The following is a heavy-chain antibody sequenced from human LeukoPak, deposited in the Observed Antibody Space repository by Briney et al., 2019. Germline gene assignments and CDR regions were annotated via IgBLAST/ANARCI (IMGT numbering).Heavy chain of an antibody. CDR1: GYTFTSYD. CDR2: MNPNSGNT. Sequence: ASVKVSCKASGYTFTSYDINWVRQATGQGLEWMGWMNPNSGNTGYAQKFQGRVTMTRNASISTAYMELSSLRSEGTAVYYCARDVGYSYGYEFDYWGQGTLVTVSS. D-gene: IGHD5-18*01. V-gene: IGHV1-8*01. J-gene: IGHJ4*02. CDR3: ARDVGYSYGYEFDY.